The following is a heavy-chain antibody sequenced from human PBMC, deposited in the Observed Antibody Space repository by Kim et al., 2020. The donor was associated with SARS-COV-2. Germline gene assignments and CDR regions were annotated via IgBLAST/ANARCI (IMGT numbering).Heavy chain of an antibody. Sequence: AAPGKGRFTNSRDNSKNTLYLQMNSLRAEDTAVYYCAKGSDYYYYYGMDVWGQGTTVTVSS. J-gene: IGHJ6*02. V-gene: IGHV3-23*01. CDR3: AKGSDYYYYYGMDV.